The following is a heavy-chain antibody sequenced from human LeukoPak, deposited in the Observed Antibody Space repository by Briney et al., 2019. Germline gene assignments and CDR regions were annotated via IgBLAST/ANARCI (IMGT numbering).Heavy chain of an antibody. CDR3: ARETLGTTRNDY. Sequence: SETLSLTCAVYGGSFSGYYWSWIRQPAGKGLEWIGRMYTSTSTNYNPSLKGRVTISVDTSKNQFSLKLSSVTAADTAVYYCARETLGTTRNDYWGQGTLVTVSS. D-gene: IGHD1-26*01. J-gene: IGHJ4*02. CDR2: MYTSTST. V-gene: IGHV4-59*10. CDR1: GGSFSGYY.